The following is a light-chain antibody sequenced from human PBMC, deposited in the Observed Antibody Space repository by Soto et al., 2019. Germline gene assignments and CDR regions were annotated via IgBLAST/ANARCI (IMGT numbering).Light chain of an antibody. Sequence: EIVLTQSPATLSLYPGERATLSCRASQSISSKLAWYQQKPGQAPRLLIYDASNRATGIPARFSGSGSGTDFPLIISILAAEDVAVYCCQQSSNRPITFGHGTKVDIK. CDR2: DAS. V-gene: IGKV3-11*01. CDR1: QSISSK. CDR3: QQSSNRPIT. J-gene: IGKJ3*01.